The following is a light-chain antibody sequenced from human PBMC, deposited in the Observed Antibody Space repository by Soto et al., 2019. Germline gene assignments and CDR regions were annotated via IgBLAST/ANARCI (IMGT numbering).Light chain of an antibody. CDR1: QSVRSY. J-gene: IGKJ2*01. CDR3: QQRSNWPYT. CDR2: DAS. Sequence: EIVLTQSPATLSLSPGERATLSCRASQSVRSYLAWYQQKPGQAPRLLSYDASSRATGIPARFSGSGSGTAFTLTISSLEPEDFAVYYGQQRSNWPYTFGQGTKLEIK. V-gene: IGKV3-11*01.